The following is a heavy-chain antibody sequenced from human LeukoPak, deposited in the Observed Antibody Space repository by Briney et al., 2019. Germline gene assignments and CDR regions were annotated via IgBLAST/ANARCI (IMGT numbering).Heavy chain of an antibody. CDR2: ISPRGDIT. J-gene: IGHJ5*02. CDR3: AKSRWGYYDCGES. CDR1: GFSFRSHG. V-gene: IGHV3-23*01. D-gene: IGHD3-22*01. Sequence: PGGSLRLSCAASGFSFRSHGMNWVRQAPGKGLEWVSGISPRGDITYYKDSVRGRFTISRDNFKNTVSLQLNSLRAEDTAVYYCAKSRWGYYDCGESWGQGTLVTVSS.